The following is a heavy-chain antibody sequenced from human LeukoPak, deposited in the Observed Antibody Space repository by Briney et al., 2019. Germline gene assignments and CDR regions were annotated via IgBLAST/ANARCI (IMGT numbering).Heavy chain of an antibody. V-gene: IGHV1-69*13. J-gene: IGHJ4*02. CDR2: IIPIFGTA. CDR3: ARGNVEAVAFIFDY. CDR1: GGTFSGYA. Sequence: SVKVSCKASGGTFSGYAISWVRQAPGQGLEWMGGIIPIFGTANYAQKFQGRVTITADESTSTAYMELSSLRSEDTAVYYCARGNVEAVAFIFDYWGQGTLVTVSA. D-gene: IGHD6-19*01.